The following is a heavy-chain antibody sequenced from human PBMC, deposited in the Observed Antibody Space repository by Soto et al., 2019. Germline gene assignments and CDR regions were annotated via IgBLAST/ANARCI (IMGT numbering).Heavy chain of an antibody. V-gene: IGHV3-64D*06. CDR3: VARYCSTTTCYQVDY. Sequence: GGSLRLSCSASGFTFTNYAIHWIRQTPGKGLEYVSAISSNGGSTYYADSVEGRFTISRDNSKNTVFLQMSSLRTEDTAVYYCVARYCSTTTCYQVDYWGQGTLVTVSS. CDR1: GFTFTNYA. CDR2: ISSNGGST. D-gene: IGHD2-2*01. J-gene: IGHJ4*02.